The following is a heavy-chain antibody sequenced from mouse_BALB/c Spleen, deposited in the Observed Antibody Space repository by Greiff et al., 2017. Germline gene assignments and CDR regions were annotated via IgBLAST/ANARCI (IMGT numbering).Heavy chain of an antibody. Sequence: VQLKQSGAELVKPGASVKLSCTASGFNIKDTYMHWVKQRPEQGLEWIGRIDPANGNTKYDPKFQGKATITADTSSNTAYLQLSSLTSEDTAVYYCARGGIYYGYDGYYFDYWGQGTTLTVSS. D-gene: IGHD2-2*01. V-gene: IGHV14-3*02. CDR3: ARGGIYYGYDGYYFDY. CDR2: IDPANGNT. J-gene: IGHJ2*01. CDR1: GFNIKDTY.